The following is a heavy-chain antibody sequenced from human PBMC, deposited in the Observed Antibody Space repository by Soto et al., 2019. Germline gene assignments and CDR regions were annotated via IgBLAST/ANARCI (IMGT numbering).Heavy chain of an antibody. Sequence: PSETLSLTCAVSDFSISSGHYWGWIRQPPGKGLEWIGSIYHSGTTYNNPSLKSRVTMSVDKSKNQFSLKLSSVTAADTAVYYCARWRNDCSTTSCYNFDYWGQGTLVTVSS. V-gene: IGHV4-38-2*01. CDR3: ARWRNDCSTTSCYNFDY. J-gene: IGHJ4*02. CDR2: IYHSGTT. CDR1: DFSISSGHY. D-gene: IGHD2-2*02.